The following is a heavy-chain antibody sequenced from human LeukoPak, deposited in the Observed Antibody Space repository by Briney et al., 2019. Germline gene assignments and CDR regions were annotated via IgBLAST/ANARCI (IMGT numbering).Heavy chain of an antibody. D-gene: IGHD1-26*01. CDR2: MNPNIGNT. CDR3: ARMAGGPDY. CDR1: GYSFTSYD. Sequence: ASVKVSCKASGYSFTSYDINWVRQATGQGLEWMGWMNPNIGNTAYTQKFQGRVTMTRNTSISTAYMELSSLRSEDTAVYYCARMAGGPDYWGQETLVTVSS. J-gene: IGHJ4*02. V-gene: IGHV1-8*01.